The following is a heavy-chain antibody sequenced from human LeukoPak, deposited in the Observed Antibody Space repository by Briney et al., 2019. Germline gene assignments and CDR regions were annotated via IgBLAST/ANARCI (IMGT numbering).Heavy chain of an antibody. V-gene: IGHV4-39*07. D-gene: IGHD5-18*01. CDR3: ARVGYSYGPFDY. CDR2: IYYSGST. CDR1: GGSISSSSYY. Sequence: SETLSLTCTVSGGSISSSSYYWGWIRQPPGKGLGWIGSIYYSGSTYYNPSLKSRVTISVDTSKNQFSLKLSSVTAADTAVYYCARVGYSYGPFDYWGQGTLVTVSS. J-gene: IGHJ4*02.